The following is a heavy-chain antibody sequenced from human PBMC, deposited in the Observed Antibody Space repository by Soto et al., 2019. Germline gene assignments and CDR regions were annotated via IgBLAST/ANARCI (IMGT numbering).Heavy chain of an antibody. V-gene: IGHV3-74*01. Sequence: EVQLVESGGGSVKPGGSLRLSCAASGFTFSRYWMHWVRQAPGKGLVWVSRINIYGSSTDYADSVKGRFTISRYNAKNTLYLQMNSLRVEDTAVYYCARGWIGDLNDAFDIWGQGTMVTVSS. CDR2: INIYGSST. CDR1: GFTFSRYW. J-gene: IGHJ3*02. CDR3: ARGWIGDLNDAFDI. D-gene: IGHD2-2*03.